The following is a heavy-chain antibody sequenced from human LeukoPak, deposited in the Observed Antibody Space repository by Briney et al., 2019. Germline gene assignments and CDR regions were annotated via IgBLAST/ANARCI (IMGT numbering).Heavy chain of an antibody. CDR2: ISGSGGST. CDR3: AKAVAAHYYFDY. J-gene: IGHJ4*02. Sequence: GSLRLSCAASGFTFSSYAMSWVRQAPGKGLEWVSAISGSGGSTYYADSVKGRFTISRDNSKNTLYLQMNSLRAEDTAVYYCAKAVAAHYYFDYWGQGTRDTVSS. D-gene: IGHD6-6*01. CDR1: GFTFSSYA. V-gene: IGHV3-23*01.